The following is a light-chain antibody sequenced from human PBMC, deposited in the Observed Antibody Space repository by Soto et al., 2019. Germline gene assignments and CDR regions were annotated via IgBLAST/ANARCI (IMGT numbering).Light chain of an antibody. V-gene: IGKV1-39*01. CDR3: QQSYSAPRT. Sequence: DIPMTQSPSSLSASVGDRVTITCRASQSLSIYLNWYQQRPGKAPKLLIYGISTLQSGVPSRFSGSGSGTDFTLTINSLQPEECATYYCQQSYSAPRTFGQGTKVEIK. CDR1: QSLSIY. CDR2: GIS. J-gene: IGKJ1*01.